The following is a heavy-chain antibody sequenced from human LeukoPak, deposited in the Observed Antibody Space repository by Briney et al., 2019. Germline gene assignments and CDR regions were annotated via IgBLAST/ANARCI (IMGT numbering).Heavy chain of an antibody. Sequence: HAGGSLRLSCAASGFTFSSYSMNWVRQAPGKGLEWVSGISWNSGSIGYADSVKGRFTISRDNAKNSLYLQMNSLRAEDTALYYCAKGIAAAMARAAFDYWGQGTLVTVSS. V-gene: IGHV3-9*01. CDR3: AKGIAAAMARAAFDY. D-gene: IGHD6-13*01. CDR2: ISWNSGSI. J-gene: IGHJ4*02. CDR1: GFTFSSYS.